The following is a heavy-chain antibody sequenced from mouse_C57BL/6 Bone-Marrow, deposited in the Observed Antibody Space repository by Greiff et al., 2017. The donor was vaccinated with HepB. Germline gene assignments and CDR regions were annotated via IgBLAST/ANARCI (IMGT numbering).Heavy chain of an antibody. Sequence: VQLQQSGAELVRPGASVKLSCTASGFNIKDDYMHWVKQRPEQGLEWIGWIDPENGDTEYASKFQGKATITADTSSNTAYLQLSSQTSEDTAVYYCTCWYFDVWGTGTTVTVSS. V-gene: IGHV14-4*01. J-gene: IGHJ1*03. CDR3: TCWYFDV. CDR2: IDPENGDT. CDR1: GFNIKDDY.